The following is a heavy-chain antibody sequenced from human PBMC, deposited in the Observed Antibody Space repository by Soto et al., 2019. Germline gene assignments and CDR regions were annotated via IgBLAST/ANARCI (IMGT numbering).Heavy chain of an antibody. Sequence: SETLSLTCTVSWGYIRGYDWRCILQTPGKGLEWVGNIYYTGSTNYNPSLKSRLTISVDTSKNQFYLKLSSVTAADTAMYYCAITKTTLHNWFEPWGQGTQLTVYS. CDR1: WGYIRGYD. J-gene: IGHJ5*02. D-gene: IGHD1-7*01. CDR2: IYYTGST. CDR3: AITKTTLHNWFEP. V-gene: IGHV4-59*08.